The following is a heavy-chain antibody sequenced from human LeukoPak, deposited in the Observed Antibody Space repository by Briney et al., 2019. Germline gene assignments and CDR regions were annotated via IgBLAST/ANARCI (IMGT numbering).Heavy chain of an antibody. CDR3: ARDSAEGDVLLWFGESLSYYYYYMDV. V-gene: IGHV3-21*01. J-gene: IGHJ6*03. CDR2: ISSSSSYI. Sequence: GGSLRLSCAASGFTFSSYGMSWVRQAPGKGLEWVSSISSSSSYIYYADSVKGRFTISRDNAKNSLYLQMNSLRAEDTAVYYCARDSAEGDVLLWFGESLSYYYYYMDVWGKGTTVTISS. CDR1: GFTFSSYG. D-gene: IGHD3-10*01.